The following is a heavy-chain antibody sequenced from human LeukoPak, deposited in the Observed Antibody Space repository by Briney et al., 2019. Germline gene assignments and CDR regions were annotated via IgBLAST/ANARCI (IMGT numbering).Heavy chain of an antibody. Sequence: SETLSLTSTVSGGSIGSYYWNWIRQAPGKGLEWIGYIHYSGSTNHNSSLKSRVTLSVDTSRNQYSLKLSSVTAADTAVYYCARDGVAGGFDYWGEGTLVTVSS. D-gene: IGHD6-19*01. CDR1: GGSIGSYY. CDR2: IHYSGST. J-gene: IGHJ4*02. V-gene: IGHV4-59*01. CDR3: ARDGVAGGFDY.